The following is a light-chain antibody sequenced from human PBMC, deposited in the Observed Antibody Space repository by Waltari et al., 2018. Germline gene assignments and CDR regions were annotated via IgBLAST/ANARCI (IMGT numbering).Light chain of an antibody. CDR3: QQYSSSPLT. J-gene: IGKJ4*01. Sequence: DVQLTQSPSSLSASVGDRVTITCRTRDSISTYLNWYQHKPGKAPKLLIYEASSLESGVPSRFSGSGSATEFTLTISSLQPDDFATYHCQQYSSSPLTFGGGTKVEIK. CDR2: EAS. V-gene: IGKV1-5*03. CDR1: DSISTY.